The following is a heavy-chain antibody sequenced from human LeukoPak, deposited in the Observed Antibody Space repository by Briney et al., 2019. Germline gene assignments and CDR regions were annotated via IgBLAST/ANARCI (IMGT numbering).Heavy chain of an antibody. J-gene: IGHJ6*02. CDR3: ARAYSRSGMDV. Sequence: GASVTVSFTASGYTFTSYYMHWVRQAPGQGLEWMGIINPSGGSTSYAQKFQGRVTMTRDTSTSTVYMELSSLRSEDTAVYYCARAYSRSGMDVWGQGTTVTVSS. CDR1: GYTFTSYY. D-gene: IGHD6-13*01. V-gene: IGHV1-46*01. CDR2: INPSGGST.